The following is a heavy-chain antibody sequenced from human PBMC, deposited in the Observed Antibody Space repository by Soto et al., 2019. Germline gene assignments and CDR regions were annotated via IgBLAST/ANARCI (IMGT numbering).Heavy chain of an antibody. J-gene: IGHJ4*02. V-gene: IGHV4-31*03. D-gene: IGHD2-2*02. CDR3: AREFPAAIGGGLDY. CDR2: IYYSGST. Sequence: SETLSLTCTVSGGSISSGGYYWSWIRQHPGKGLEWIGYIYYSGSTYYNPSLKSRVTISVDTSKNQFSLKLSSVTAADTAVYYCAREFPAAIGGGLDYWGQGTLVTVSS. CDR1: GGSISSGGYY.